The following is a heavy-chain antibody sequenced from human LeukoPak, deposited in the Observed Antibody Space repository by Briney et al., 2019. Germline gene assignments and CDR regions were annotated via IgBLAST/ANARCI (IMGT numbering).Heavy chain of an antibody. V-gene: IGHV4-39*01. CDR3: ASYCSSTSCLRRAFDI. Sequence: SETLSLTCTVSGGSISSYYWGWIRQPPGKGLEWIGSIYHSGSTYYNPSLKSRVTISVDTSKNQFSLKLSSVTAADTAVYYCASYCSSTSCLRRAFDIWGQGTMVTVSS. CDR1: GGSISSYY. D-gene: IGHD2-2*01. J-gene: IGHJ3*02. CDR2: IYHSGST.